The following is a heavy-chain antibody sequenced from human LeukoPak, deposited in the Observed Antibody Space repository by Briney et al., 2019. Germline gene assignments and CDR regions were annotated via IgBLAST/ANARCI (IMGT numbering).Heavy chain of an antibody. V-gene: IGHV1-69*13. D-gene: IGHD3-22*01. CDR1: GGTFSSYA. CDR2: IIPIFGTA. CDR3: ARTYYYDSSGYYGGGFDY. Sequence: SVNVSCKASGGTFSSYAISWVRQAPGQGLEWMGGIIPIFGTANYAQKFQGRVTITADESTSTAYMELSSLRSEDTAVYYCARTYYYDSSGYYGGGFDYWGQGTLVTVSS. J-gene: IGHJ4*02.